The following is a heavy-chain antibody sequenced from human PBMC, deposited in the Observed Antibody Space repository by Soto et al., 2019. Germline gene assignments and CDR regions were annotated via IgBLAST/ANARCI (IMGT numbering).Heavy chain of an antibody. CDR3: ARGTYYDILTPDAFDI. CDR1: GFPFSDYY. V-gene: IGHV3-11*01. J-gene: IGHJ3*02. D-gene: IGHD3-9*01. CDR2: ISSSGSTI. Sequence: GGSLRLSCAASGFPFSDYYMSWIRQAPGKGLEWVSYISSSGSTIYYADSVKGRFTISRDNAKNSLYLQMNSLRAADTAVYYCARGTYYDILTPDAFDIWGQGTMVTVSS.